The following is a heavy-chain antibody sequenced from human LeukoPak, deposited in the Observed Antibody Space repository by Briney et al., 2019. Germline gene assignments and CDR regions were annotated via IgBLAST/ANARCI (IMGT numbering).Heavy chain of an antibody. CDR3: ASLRYGDYGMDV. CDR1: GGSISSYY. CDR2: IYYSGST. J-gene: IGHJ6*02. D-gene: IGHD4-17*01. V-gene: IGHV4-59*01. Sequence: SETLSLTCTVSGGSISSYYWSWIRQPPGKGLEWIGYIYYSGSTNYNPSLKSRVTISVDTSKNQFSLKLSSVTAADTAVYSCASLRYGDYGMDVWGQGTTVTVSS.